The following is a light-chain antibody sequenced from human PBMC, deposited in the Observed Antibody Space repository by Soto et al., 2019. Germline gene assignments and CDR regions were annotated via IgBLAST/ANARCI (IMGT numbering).Light chain of an antibody. CDR3: QPYIRAPYS. CDR1: QDINYY. CDR2: ATS. V-gene: IGKV1-27*01. J-gene: IGKJ2*03. Sequence: IQMTQSPSSLSASVGDRVTITCRASQDINYYVAWYQQMPGKAPKLLMYATSTLQPGVPARFTGSGSGTDFTLTITRLQPEDVPTYDCQPYIRAPYSFGQGTKLEIK.